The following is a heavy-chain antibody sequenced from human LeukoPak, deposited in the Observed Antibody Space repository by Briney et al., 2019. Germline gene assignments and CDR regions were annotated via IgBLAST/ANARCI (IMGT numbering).Heavy chain of an antibody. V-gene: IGHV3-23*01. D-gene: IGHD3-9*01. J-gene: IGHJ4*02. CDR2: ITGSGGNT. Sequence: PGPSLRLSCAASGFTFSNYAMSWVRQAPGKRLELVSSITGSGGNTYYADSVKGRFTISRDNSNNTVFLQMNSLRAEDTAVYYCAKWGDYDVLTGYYVSDYWGQGTLVTVSS. CDR1: GFTFSNYA. CDR3: AKWGDYDVLTGYYVSDY.